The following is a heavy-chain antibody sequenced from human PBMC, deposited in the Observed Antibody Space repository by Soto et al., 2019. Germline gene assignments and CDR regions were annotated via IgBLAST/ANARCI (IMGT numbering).Heavy chain of an antibody. CDR3: ARMGDVPYYYYGMDV. Sequence: QVQLVQSGAEVKKPGASVKVSCKASGYTFTRSGISWVRQAPGQGLEWMGWINGYNGNTNYTQKIQGRITMTTDTPTSTAYMELRSLRSDDTAVYYCARMGDVPYYYYGMDVWGQGTKVIVSS. V-gene: IGHV1-18*01. D-gene: IGHD3-16*01. J-gene: IGHJ6*02. CDR1: GYTFTRSG. CDR2: INGYNGNT.